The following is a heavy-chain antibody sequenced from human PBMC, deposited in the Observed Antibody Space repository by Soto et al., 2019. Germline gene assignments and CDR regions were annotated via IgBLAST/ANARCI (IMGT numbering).Heavy chain of an antibody. D-gene: IGHD1-26*01. Sequence: QVQLVQSGAEEKKPGASVKVSCKASGYTFTNYAMHWVRQAPGQRLEWIGWINAGNGNTKYSQKFQGRVTITRDTSASTAYMELSSLTSEDTAVYHCASSATTADYYYGMDVWGQGTTVTVSS. CDR1: GYTFTNYA. V-gene: IGHV1-3*05. CDR3: ASSATTADYYYGMDV. CDR2: INAGNGNT. J-gene: IGHJ6*02.